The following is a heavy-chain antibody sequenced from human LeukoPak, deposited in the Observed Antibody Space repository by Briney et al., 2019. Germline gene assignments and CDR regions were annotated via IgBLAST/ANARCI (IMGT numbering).Heavy chain of an antibody. J-gene: IGHJ4*02. CDR1: GFTFSRFA. D-gene: IGHD2-8*01. V-gene: IGHV3-21*05. Sequence: PGGSLRLSCAASGFTFSRFAMNWVRQAPGKGLEWISYINTDSSDIHYADSVKGRFTISRDNAKNTVYLQMSSLRAEDTAVYYCHPLAFVTNWGQGTLVTVSS. CDR3: HPLAFVTN. CDR2: INTDSSDI.